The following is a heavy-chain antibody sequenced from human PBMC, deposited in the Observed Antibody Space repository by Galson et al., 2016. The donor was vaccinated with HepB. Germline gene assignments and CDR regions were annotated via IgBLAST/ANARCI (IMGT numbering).Heavy chain of an antibody. J-gene: IGHJ4*02. CDR1: GFTFSSYA. Sequence: SLRLSCAASGFTFSSYAMSWVRQAPGKGLEWVSSISGDGGSTYYADSVKGRFTISRDTSKNTLYLQMTSLRAEDTAVYYCARGHKIGWLDTGLDYWGQGTLVTVSS. CDR2: ISGDGGST. CDR3: ARGHKIGWLDTGLDY. V-gene: IGHV3-23*01. D-gene: IGHD6-19*01.